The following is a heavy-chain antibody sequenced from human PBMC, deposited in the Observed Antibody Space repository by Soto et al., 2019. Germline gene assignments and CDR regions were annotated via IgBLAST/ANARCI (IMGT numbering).Heavy chain of an antibody. D-gene: IGHD5-18*01. Sequence: ASVKVSCKASGYTFTSYYMHWVRQAPGQGLEWMGIINPSGGSTSYAQKFQGRVTMTTDTSTSTAYMELRSLRSDDTAVYYCARGGYSYGGDYWGQGTLVTVSS. CDR3: ARGGYSYGGDY. V-gene: IGHV1-46*01. CDR1: GYTFTSYY. J-gene: IGHJ4*02. CDR2: INPSGGST.